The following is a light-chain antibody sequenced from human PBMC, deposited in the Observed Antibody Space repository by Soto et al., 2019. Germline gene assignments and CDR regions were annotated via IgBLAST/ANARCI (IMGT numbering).Light chain of an antibody. CDR2: GAS. Sequence: LSPGERATLSRRASQSISSNYLAWYQQKPGQAPRLLIYGASSRATGIPDRFSGSGSGTDFTLTISRLEPEDFAVYYCQQYGSSPFTFGQGTKVDIK. CDR3: QQYGSSPFT. J-gene: IGKJ2*01. CDR1: QSISSNY. V-gene: IGKV3-20*01.